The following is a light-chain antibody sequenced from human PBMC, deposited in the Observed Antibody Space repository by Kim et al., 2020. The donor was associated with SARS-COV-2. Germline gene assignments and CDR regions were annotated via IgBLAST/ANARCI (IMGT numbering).Light chain of an antibody. J-gene: IGLJ3*02. V-gene: IGLV3-21*04. CDR3: QVWDSSSDHPGV. CDR2: YDS. CDR1: NIGSKS. Sequence: PGKTARITCGGNNIGSKSVHWYQQKPGQAPVLVIYYDSDRPSGIPERFSGSNSGNTATLTISRGEAGDEADYYCQVWDSSSDHPGVFGGGTQLTVL.